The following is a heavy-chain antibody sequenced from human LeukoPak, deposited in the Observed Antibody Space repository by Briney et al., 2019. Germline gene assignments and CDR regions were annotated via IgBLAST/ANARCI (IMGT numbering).Heavy chain of an antibody. CDR1: GYTFTCYY. CDR3: AREYFYDSSGDYHGNWFDH. CDR2: INPKRRGT. V-gene: IGHV1-2*02. Sequence: ASVKDSCQDSGYTFTCYYMHWVRQAPGQGLEWMGWINPKRRGTNYAQNGQSRFTMTIDTTISTAYMELSRLRSDDTAVYYCAREYFYDSSGDYHGNWFDHWGQGTLVTVSS. J-gene: IGHJ5*02. D-gene: IGHD3-22*01.